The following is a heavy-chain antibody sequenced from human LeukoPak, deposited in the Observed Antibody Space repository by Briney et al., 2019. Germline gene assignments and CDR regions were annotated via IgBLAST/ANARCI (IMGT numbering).Heavy chain of an antibody. D-gene: IGHD3-22*01. J-gene: IGHJ4*02. CDR1: GFTFSNAW. Sequence: GGSLRLSCAASGFTFSNAWMSWVRQAPGKGLEWVGRIKSKTDGGATHYAAPVKGRFTTSRDDSKNTLYLQMNSLKTEDTAVYYCTTEAYYYDSGAIKYFDYWGQGTLVTVSS. CDR2: IKSKTDGGAT. CDR3: TTEAYYYDSGAIKYFDY. V-gene: IGHV3-15*01.